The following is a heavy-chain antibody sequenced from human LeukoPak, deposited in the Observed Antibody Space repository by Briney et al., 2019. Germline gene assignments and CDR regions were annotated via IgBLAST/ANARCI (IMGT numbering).Heavy chain of an antibody. J-gene: IGHJ4*02. D-gene: IGHD3-22*01. CDR2: IRSKANSTET. V-gene: IGHV3-73*01. CDR3: TGTYYYDSSGYQT. CDR1: GCTFSGSA. Sequence: GGSLRLSCAASGCTFSGSAMHWVRQASGKGLEWVGRIRSKANSTETTYGASVKGRLTIYTDDSKNTAYLQMNSLKTEDTAVYYCTGTYYYDSSGYQTWGQGTLVTVSS.